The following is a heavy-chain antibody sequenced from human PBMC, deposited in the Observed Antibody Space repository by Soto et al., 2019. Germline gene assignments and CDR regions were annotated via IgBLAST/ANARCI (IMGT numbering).Heavy chain of an antibody. J-gene: IGHJ4*02. Sequence: QVQLVESGGGVVQPGRSLRLSCAASGFTFSSYGMHWVREAPGKGLEWVAHISFDGSNKNYADSVKGRFTISRDNSKNTLFLQMNSLRPEDMALYYCVGGQYYFDYRGQGSRVTVSS. CDR3: VGGQYYFDY. V-gene: IGHV3-30*03. CDR2: ISFDGSNK. CDR1: GFTFSSYG. D-gene: IGHD3-10*01.